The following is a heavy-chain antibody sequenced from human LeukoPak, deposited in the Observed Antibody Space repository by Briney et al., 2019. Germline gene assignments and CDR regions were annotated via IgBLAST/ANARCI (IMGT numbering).Heavy chain of an antibody. CDR1: GGSFSGYY. D-gene: IGHD3-10*01. V-gene: IGHV4-59*01. Sequence: SETLSLTCAVYGGSFSGYYWSWIRQPPGKGLEWIGYIYYSGSTNYNPSLKSRVTISVDTSKNQFSLKLSSVTAADTAVYYCAREVRGLLDIWGQGTMVTVSS. CDR3: AREVRGLLDI. CDR2: IYYSGST. J-gene: IGHJ3*02.